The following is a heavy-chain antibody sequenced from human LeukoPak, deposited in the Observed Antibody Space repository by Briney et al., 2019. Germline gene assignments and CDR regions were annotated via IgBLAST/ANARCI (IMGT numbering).Heavy chain of an antibody. J-gene: IGHJ4*02. CDR3: ARASMVRGVIMGSADY. CDR1: GGTFSSYA. Sequence: SVKVSCKASGGTFSSYAISWVRQAPGQGLEWMGGIIPIFGTANYAQKFQGRVTITADESTSTAYMELSSLRSEDTAVYYCARASMVRGVIMGSADYWGQGTLVTVSS. V-gene: IGHV1-69*13. D-gene: IGHD3-10*01. CDR2: IIPIFGTA.